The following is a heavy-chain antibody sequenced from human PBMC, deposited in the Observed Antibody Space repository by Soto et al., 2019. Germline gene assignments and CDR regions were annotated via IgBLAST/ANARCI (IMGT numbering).Heavy chain of an antibody. CDR2: INPSGGST. CDR3: ARGSGRGGNDY. Sequence: QVQLVQSGAEVKKPGASVKVSCKASGYTFTSYYMHWVRQAPGQGLEWMGIINPSGGSTSYAQKFQGXXTXTXXTATSTGYMELSSLRSEDTAVYYCARGSGRGGNDYWGQGTLVTVSS. V-gene: IGHV1-46*03. CDR1: GYTFTSYY. J-gene: IGHJ4*02. D-gene: IGHD2-15*01.